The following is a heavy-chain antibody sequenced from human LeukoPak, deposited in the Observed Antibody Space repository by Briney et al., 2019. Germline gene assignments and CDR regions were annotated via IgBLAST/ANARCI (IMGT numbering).Heavy chain of an antibody. D-gene: IGHD3-10*01. J-gene: IGHJ4*02. CDR3: AKDSWGFGDYPGLDY. CDR2: IRYDGSNK. CDR1: GFTFSSYG. Sequence: GGSLRLSCAASGFTFSSYGMHWVRQAPGKGLEWVAFIRYDGSNKYYADSVKGQFTISRDNSKNTLYLQMNSLRAEDTAVYYCAKDSWGFGDYPGLDYWGQGTLVTVSS. V-gene: IGHV3-30*02.